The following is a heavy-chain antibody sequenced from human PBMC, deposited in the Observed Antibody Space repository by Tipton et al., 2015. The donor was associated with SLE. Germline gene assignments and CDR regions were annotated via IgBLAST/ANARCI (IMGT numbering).Heavy chain of an antibody. CDR3: AREDVGVMVEASFDI. Sequence: TLSLTCIVSGVSIGSSYYYWAWIRRPPGKGLEWIGTVYYSGSTYYNPSLKSRVTISVGTSTNQLSLRLTSVTAADTAVYYCAREDVGVMVEASFDIWGQGTVVTVSS. CDR2: VYYSGST. J-gene: IGHJ3*02. CDR1: GVSIGSSYYY. V-gene: IGHV4-39*02. D-gene: IGHD2-15*01.